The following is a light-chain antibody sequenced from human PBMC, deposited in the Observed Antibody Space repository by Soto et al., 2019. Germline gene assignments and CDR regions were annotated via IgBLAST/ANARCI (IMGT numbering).Light chain of an antibody. J-gene: IGLJ1*01. CDR1: NSNIGSKI. CDR2: STS. V-gene: IGLV1-44*01. CDR3: AAWDDSLNGYV. Sequence: QSVLTQPPSASGTPGQRVTISCPGSNSNIGSKIVSWYQQVPGTAPKLLIYSTSQRPSGVPARFSGSKSGTSASLAISGLQSEDEADYYCAAWDDSLNGYVSGTVTKFTVL.